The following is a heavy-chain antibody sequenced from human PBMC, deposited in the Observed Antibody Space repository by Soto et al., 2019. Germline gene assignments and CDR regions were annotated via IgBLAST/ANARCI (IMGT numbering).Heavy chain of an antibody. CDR1: GFTFSTYA. J-gene: IGHJ4*02. D-gene: IGHD3-10*01. V-gene: IGHV3-30-3*01. Sequence: QVQLVESGGGVVQPGRSLRLSCAASGFTFSTYAMHWVRQAPGKGLEWVAVISYDGNNKYYADSVKGRFTISRDYSKNTLYLQMTSLRAVDPAVYYCARGGNLWFGEPFDYWGQGALVTVSS. CDR3: ARGGNLWFGEPFDY. CDR2: ISYDGNNK.